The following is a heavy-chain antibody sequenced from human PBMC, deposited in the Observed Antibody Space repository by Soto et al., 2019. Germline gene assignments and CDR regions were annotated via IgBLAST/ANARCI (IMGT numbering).Heavy chain of an antibody. CDR3: ARDPYYDYVWGSYRPGFYGMDV. D-gene: IGHD3-16*02. CDR2: INAGNGNT. J-gene: IGHJ6*02. Sequence: GASVKVSCKASGYTFTSYAMHWVRQAPGQRLEWMGWINAGNGNTKYSQKFQGRVTITRDTSASTAYMELSSLRSEDTAVYYCARDPYYDYVWGSYRPGFYGMDVWGQGTTVTVS. V-gene: IGHV1-3*01. CDR1: GYTFTSYA.